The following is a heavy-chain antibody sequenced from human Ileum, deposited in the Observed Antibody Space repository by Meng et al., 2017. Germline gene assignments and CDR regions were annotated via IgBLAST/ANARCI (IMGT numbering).Heavy chain of an antibody. J-gene: IGHJ1*01. V-gene: IGHV4-34*01. CDR1: GESDNYHW. D-gene: IGHD3-22*01. Sequence: QLGPVVLHALGTPYLPGSLRGESDNYHWRSWDHQTPGKRLVWIGGISHYGKTNYNPPPKSPVMTLLDTSRDQCALRLTSVSAADAAVYYCARVDFRGDSRDSCGLSHWGQGTLVTVSS. CDR3: ARVDFRGDSRDSCGLSH. CDR2: ISHYGKT.